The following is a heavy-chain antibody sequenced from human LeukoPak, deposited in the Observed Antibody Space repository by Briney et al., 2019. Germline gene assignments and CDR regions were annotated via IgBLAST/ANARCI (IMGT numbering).Heavy chain of an antibody. Sequence: SETLSLTCTVSGYPLSSGYYWGWIRQPPGKGLEWIGSIYHSGSTYYNPSLKSRVTISVDTSKNQFSLKLSSVTAADTAVYYCARDWNYSSDYWGQGTLVTVSS. V-gene: IGHV4-38-2*02. CDR2: IYHSGST. CDR1: GYPLSSGYY. J-gene: IGHJ4*02. CDR3: ARDWNYSSDY. D-gene: IGHD1-7*01.